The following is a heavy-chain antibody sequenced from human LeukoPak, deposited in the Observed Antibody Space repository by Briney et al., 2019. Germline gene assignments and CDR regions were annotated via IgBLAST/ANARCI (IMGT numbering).Heavy chain of an antibody. CDR1: GFTFSKFA. D-gene: IGHD1-1*01. CDR2: INDRGTGT. CDR3: ARDWKTGLNV. V-gene: IGHV3-23*01. Sequence: GGSLRLSCAASGFTFSKFALSWVRQAPGRGLGWVSTINDRGTGTYYADSVKGRFTISRDNSKNTLSLQMNSLRAEDTAVYYCARDWKTGLNVWGKGTTVTVSS. J-gene: IGHJ6*04.